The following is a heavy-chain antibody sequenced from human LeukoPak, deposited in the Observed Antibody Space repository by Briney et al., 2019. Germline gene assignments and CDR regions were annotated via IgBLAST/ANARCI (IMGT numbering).Heavy chain of an antibody. J-gene: IGHJ4*02. CDR3: ARGVVGASRGFDY. CDR2: ISGSGGST. CDR1: GFTFSSYG. Sequence: GGSLRLSCAASGFTFSSYGMSWVRQAPGKGLEWVSAISGSGGSTYYADSVKGRFAISRDNSKNTLYLQMNSLRAEDTAVYYCARGVVGASRGFDYWGQGTLVTVS. D-gene: IGHD1-26*01. V-gene: IGHV3-23*01.